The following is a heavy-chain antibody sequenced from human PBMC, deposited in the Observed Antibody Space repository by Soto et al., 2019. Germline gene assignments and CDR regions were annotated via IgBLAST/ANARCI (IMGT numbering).Heavy chain of an antibody. CDR3: AKGGWYTSSSRSDC. V-gene: IGHV3-30*18. D-gene: IGHD6-6*01. Sequence: QVQLVESGGGVVQPGTSLRLSCSASGFTLSGVDMHWVRQAPGKGLEWVAVMSYDGSNQYYADSVKGRFTVSRDSSKSTLYLQMNSLRTEDAAVYYCAKGGWYTSSSRSDCWGRGTLVTVSS. CDR2: MSYDGSNQ. J-gene: IGHJ4*02. CDR1: GFTLSGVD.